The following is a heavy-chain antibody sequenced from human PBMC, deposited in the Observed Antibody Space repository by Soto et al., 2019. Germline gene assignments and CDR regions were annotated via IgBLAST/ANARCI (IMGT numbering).Heavy chain of an antibody. CDR3: ARCHPGDYSNYGNFDY. Sequence: SETLSLTCTVSGGSISSYYWSWIRQPPGKGLEWIGYIYYSGSTNYNPSLKSRVTISVDTSKNQFSLKLSSVTAADTAVYYCARCHPGDYSNYGNFDYWGQGTLVTVSS. V-gene: IGHV4-59*01. D-gene: IGHD4-4*01. CDR1: GGSISSYY. CDR2: IYYSGST. J-gene: IGHJ4*02.